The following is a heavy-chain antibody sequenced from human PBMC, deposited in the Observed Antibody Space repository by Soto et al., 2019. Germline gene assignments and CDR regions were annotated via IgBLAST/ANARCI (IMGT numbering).Heavy chain of an antibody. CDR1: GGTFSSYT. Sequence: QVQLVQSGAAVKKPGSSVTVSCKASGGTFSSYTISWVRQAPGQGLEWMAGISPIFGTPIYAQKFQDRVTISADDSTMTAYMELNRLTYEVTAIYYCARVVVGSRLRLDYRGQGTQVTISS. CDR2: ISPIFGTP. D-gene: IGHD1-26*01. CDR3: ARVVVGSRLRLDY. V-gene: IGHV1-69*01. J-gene: IGHJ4*02.